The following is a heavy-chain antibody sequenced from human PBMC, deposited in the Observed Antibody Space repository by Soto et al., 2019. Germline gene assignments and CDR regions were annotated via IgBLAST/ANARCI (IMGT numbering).Heavy chain of an antibody. D-gene: IGHD1-26*01. CDR3: ARVDGTY. CDR1: GYTLSRDP. CDR2: INAGNGNT. Sequence: QVQLVQSGAEEKKPGASVKVSCSASGYTLSRDPIHWVRQAPGQGLEWMGWINAGNGNTKYSQKFQGRVTITRDTSASTAYMELHSLRSEDTAVYYCARVDGTYWGQGTLVTVSS. J-gene: IGHJ4*02. V-gene: IGHV1-3*05.